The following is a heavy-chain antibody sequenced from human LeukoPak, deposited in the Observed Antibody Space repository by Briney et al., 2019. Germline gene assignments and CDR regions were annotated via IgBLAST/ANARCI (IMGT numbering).Heavy chain of an antibody. J-gene: IGHJ4*02. CDR1: GFTFSDYW. CDR3: ARDGGSDQYYFDT. Sequence: GSLRLSCVGSGFTFSDYWATWVRQPPGKGLEWIAEISHSGTTHYNPSLKSRVIISLDKSKNQVFLKLNSVTAADTAMYYCARDGGSDQYYFDTWGPGTLVTVSS. D-gene: IGHD6-19*01. V-gene: IGHV4-4*02. CDR2: ISHSGTT.